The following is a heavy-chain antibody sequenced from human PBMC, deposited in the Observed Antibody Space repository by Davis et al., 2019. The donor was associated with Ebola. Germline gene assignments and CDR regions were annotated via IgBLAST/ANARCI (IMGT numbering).Heavy chain of an antibody. J-gene: IGHJ6*02. V-gene: IGHV1-3*01. CDR3: AREGSIAAPYGMDV. CDR2: INAGNGNT. CDR1: GYTFTSYA. Sequence: ASVKVSCKASGYTFTSYAMHWVRQPPAQRLEWMGWINAGNGNTKYSQKFQGRVTITRDTSASTAYMELSSLRSEDTAVYYCAREGSIAAPYGMDVWGQGTTVTVSS. D-gene: IGHD6-6*01.